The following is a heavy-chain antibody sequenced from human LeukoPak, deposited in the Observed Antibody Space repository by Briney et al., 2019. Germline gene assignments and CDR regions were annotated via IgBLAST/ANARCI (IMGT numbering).Heavy chain of an antibody. D-gene: IGHD2-2*01. CDR3: ANLGDIVVVPAASRSGDDY. Sequence: GGSLRLSCAASGFTFSSYGMHWVRQAPGKGLEWVAFIRYDGSNKYYADSVKGRFTISRDNSKNTLYLQMNSLRAEDTAVYYCANLGDIVVVPAASRSGDDYWGQGTLVTVSS. CDR1: GFTFSSYG. V-gene: IGHV3-30*02. J-gene: IGHJ4*02. CDR2: IRYDGSNK.